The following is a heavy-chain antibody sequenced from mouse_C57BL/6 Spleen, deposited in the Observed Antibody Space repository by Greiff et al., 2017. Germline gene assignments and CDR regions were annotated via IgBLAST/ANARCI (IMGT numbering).Heavy chain of an antibody. D-gene: IGHD2-4*01. Sequence: VKLKESGPGLVAPSQSLSITCTVSGFSLTSYGVHWVRQPPGKGLEWLVVIWSDGSTPYNSALKSRLSISKDNSKSQVFLKMNSLQTDDTAMYYCARQMDDYDGLYAMDYWGQGTSVTVSS. CDR2: IWSDGST. J-gene: IGHJ4*01. CDR1: GFSLTSYG. CDR3: ARQMDDYDGLYAMDY. V-gene: IGHV2-6-1*01.